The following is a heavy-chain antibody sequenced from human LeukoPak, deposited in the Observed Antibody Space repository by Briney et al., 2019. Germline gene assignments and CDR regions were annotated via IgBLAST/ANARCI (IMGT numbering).Heavy chain of an antibody. J-gene: IGHJ5*02. CDR1: GFTFSSYA. Sequence: GGSLRLSCAASGFTFSSYAMSWVRQAPGQGLEWVSAISGSGGSTYYADSVKGRFTISRDNSKNTLYLQMNSLRAEDTAVYYCATSGSYNWFDPWGQGTLVTVSS. D-gene: IGHD1-26*01. CDR2: ISGSGGST. CDR3: ATSGSYNWFDP. V-gene: IGHV3-23*01.